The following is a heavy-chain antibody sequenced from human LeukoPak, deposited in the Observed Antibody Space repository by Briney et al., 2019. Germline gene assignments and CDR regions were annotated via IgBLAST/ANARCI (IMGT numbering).Heavy chain of an antibody. J-gene: IGHJ6*03. Sequence: PSETLSLTCTVPGGSISSYYWSWIRQPAGKGLEWIGRIYTSGSTYYNPSLRSRATISVDTSKNHFSLKLSSVTAADTAVYYCARVGGSNFPPYYYYYMDVWGKGTTVTISS. D-gene: IGHD1-26*01. V-gene: IGHV4-4*07. CDR2: IYTSGST. CDR3: ARVGGSNFPPYYYYYMDV. CDR1: GGSISSYY.